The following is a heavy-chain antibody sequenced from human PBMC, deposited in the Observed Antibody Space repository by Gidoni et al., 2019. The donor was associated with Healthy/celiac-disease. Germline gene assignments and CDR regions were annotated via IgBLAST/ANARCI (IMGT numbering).Heavy chain of an antibody. D-gene: IGHD5-18*01. CDR3: ARGVQVVDTAMERWDYYYYYMDV. CDR2: KSDDGSNK. Sequence: QVQLVESGGGVVQPGRSLRLSCAASGVTFSSYAMHWVRQAPGKGLEWVAVKSDDGSNKYYADSGKGRFTISRDNSKNTLYLQMNSLRAEDTAVYYCARGVQVVDTAMERWDYYYYYMDVWGKGTTVTVSS. V-gene: IGHV3-30*16. J-gene: IGHJ6*03. CDR1: GVTFSSYA.